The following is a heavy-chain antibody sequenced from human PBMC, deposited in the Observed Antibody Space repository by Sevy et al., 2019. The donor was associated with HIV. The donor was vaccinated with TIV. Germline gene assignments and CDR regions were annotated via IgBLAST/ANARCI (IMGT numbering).Heavy chain of an antibody. J-gene: IGHJ4*02. CDR2: IKSNGDNYAT. V-gene: IGHV3-73*01. CDR3: RSLDLVVAGATLRGRNQKTIDW. D-gene: IGHD2-15*01. CDR1: GFSFRGSA. Sequence: GGCLRLSCAASGFSFRGSAVHWVRQTFGKGLERVGRIKSNGDNYATLYSSSVKGRLTISRDDSTNTAYLQMNSLQTDETAIYYCRSLDLVVAGATLRGRNQKTIDWWGQGSLVTVS.